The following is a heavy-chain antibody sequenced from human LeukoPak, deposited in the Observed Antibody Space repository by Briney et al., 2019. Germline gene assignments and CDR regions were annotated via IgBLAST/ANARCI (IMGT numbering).Heavy chain of an antibody. CDR2: IYYTGST. D-gene: IGHD3-10*01. Sequence: SETLSLTCTVSGGFITSYYWSWIRQPPGKGLEWIGYIYYTGSTNYNPSLKSRVTISVDTSKTQFSLKLRSVTAADTAVYYCARDRGNGMDVWGQGTTVTVS. CDR1: GGFITSYY. J-gene: IGHJ6*02. CDR3: ARDRGNGMDV. V-gene: IGHV4-59*01.